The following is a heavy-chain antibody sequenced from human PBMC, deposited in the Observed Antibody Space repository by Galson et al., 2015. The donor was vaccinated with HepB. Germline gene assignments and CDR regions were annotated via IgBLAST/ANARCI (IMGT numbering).Heavy chain of an antibody. CDR3: AKDPYLNSALAGTMAGFDY. Sequence: SLRLSCAASGSTFSNYGMHWVRQAPGKGLEWVAVISYDGSNKYYADSVKGRFTISRDNSTNTLYLQMNSLRAEDTALYYCAKDPYLNSALAGTMAGFDYWGQGTLVTVSS. CDR1: GSTFSNYG. V-gene: IGHV3-30*18. D-gene: IGHD6-19*01. J-gene: IGHJ4*02. CDR2: ISYDGSNK.